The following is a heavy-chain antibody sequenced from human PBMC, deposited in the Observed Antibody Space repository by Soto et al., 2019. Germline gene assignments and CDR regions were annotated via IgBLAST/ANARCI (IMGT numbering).Heavy chain of an antibody. CDR1: GYTFTGYY. V-gene: IGHV1-2*02. CDR3: AIDYTPQYCICGSCYSGNDY. Sequence: GASVKVSCKASGYTFTGYYMHWVRQAPGQGLEWMGWINPNSGGTNYAQKFQGRVTMTRNTSISTAYMELSRLRSDDTAVYYCAIDYTPQYCICGSCYSGNDYWGQGTLVTVSS. CDR2: INPNSGGT. D-gene: IGHD2-15*01. J-gene: IGHJ4*02.